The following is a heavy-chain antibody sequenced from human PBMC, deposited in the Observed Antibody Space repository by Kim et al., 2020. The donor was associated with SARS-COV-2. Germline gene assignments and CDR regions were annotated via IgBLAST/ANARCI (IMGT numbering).Heavy chain of an antibody. CDR3: THDSPGLYGLAV. CDR1: GFSLSATGVG. Sequence: SGPTLVNPTQTLTLTCTFSGFSLSATGVGVAWVRQPPGKALEFLALIYGDDGKRYNPSLKTRLTITKDTSKNQVFLIMTNVDPVDTATYYCTHDSPGLYGLAVWGQGTTVTVSS. D-gene: IGHD6-19*01. J-gene: IGHJ6*02. V-gene: IGHV2-5*02. CDR2: IYGDDGK.